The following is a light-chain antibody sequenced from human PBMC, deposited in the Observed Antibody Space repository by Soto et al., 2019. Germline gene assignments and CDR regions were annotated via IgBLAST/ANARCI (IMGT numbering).Light chain of an antibody. CDR2: AAS. V-gene: IGKV1-39*01. CDR3: QQSYSTSIT. J-gene: IGKJ5*01. Sequence: DIQMTQSPSSLSASVGDRVTITCRASQSIGKHLNWYQQKPGKAPKFLIYAASSLQSGVPSRFSGSGSGTDFTLTISSLQPEDFATYYCQQSYSTSITFGQGTRLEIK. CDR1: QSIGKH.